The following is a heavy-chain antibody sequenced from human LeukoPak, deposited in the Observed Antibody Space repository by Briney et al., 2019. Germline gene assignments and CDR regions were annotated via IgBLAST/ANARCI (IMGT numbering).Heavy chain of an antibody. D-gene: IGHD6-19*01. V-gene: IGHV3-11*03. Sequence: GGSLRLSCAASGFTVSSNYMTWVRQAPGKGLEWVSYISSSSSYTNYADSEKGRFTISRDNAKNSLYLQMNSLRAEDTAVYYCARIRYSSGWAFDYWGQGTLVTVSS. CDR3: ARIRYSSGWAFDY. J-gene: IGHJ4*02. CDR1: GFTVSSNY. CDR2: ISSSSSYT.